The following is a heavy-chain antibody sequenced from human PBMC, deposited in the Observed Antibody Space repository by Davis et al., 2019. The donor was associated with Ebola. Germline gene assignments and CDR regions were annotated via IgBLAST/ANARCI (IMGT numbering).Heavy chain of an antibody. CDR3: AKDNPLRWFGP. Sequence: MPSETLSPTCTVPGGSITSYQWNWVRQSPGKGLEWLGSIHSSGTTNYNPSLKRRVTISMDTSQNQFSLRLNSVTPADTAVYYCAKDNPLRWFGPWGQGTLVTVSS. V-gene: IGHV4-59*01. CDR2: IHSSGTT. CDR1: GGSITSYQ. J-gene: IGHJ5*02. D-gene: IGHD1-14*01.